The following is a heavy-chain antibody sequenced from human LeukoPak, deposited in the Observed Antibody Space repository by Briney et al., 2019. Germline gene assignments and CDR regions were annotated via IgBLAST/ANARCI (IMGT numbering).Heavy chain of an antibody. D-gene: IGHD6-13*01. CDR3: AREAAAGTQLDY. CDR1: GGTFSSYA. J-gene: IGHJ4*02. CDR2: IIPIFGTA. Sequence: SVKVSCKASGGTFSSYAISWVRQAPGQGLEWMGGIIPIFGTANYAQKFQGRVTITADESTSTAYMELSSLRSEDTAVYYCAREAAAGTQLDYWGQGTLVTVSS. V-gene: IGHV1-69*13.